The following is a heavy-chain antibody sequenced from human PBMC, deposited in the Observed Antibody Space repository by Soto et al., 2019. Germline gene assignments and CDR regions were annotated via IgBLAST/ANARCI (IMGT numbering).Heavy chain of an antibody. CDR1: GGSISSGDYY. V-gene: IGHV4-30-4*01. CDR3: ARAYDSIGYYQSWLVP. D-gene: IGHD3-22*01. Sequence: TSETLSLTCAVSGGSISSGDYYWSWIRQPPGKGLEWIGYIYNIGSTNYNPSLKSRVTISIDTSKNQFSLKLSSVTAADTALYFCARAYDSIGYYQSWLVPWCQGTLVSVFS. CDR2: IYNIGST. J-gene: IGHJ5*02.